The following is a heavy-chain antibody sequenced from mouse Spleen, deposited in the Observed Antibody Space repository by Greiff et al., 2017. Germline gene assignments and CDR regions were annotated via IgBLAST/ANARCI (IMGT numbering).Heavy chain of an antibody. V-gene: IGHV1-82*01. J-gene: IGHJ3*01. CDR1: GYAFSSSW. CDR2: IYPGDGDT. Sequence: VQLQQSGPELVKPGASVKISCKASGYAFSSSWMNWVKQRPGQGLEWIGRIYPGDGDTNYNGKFKGKATLTADKSSSTAYMQLSSLTSVDSAVYFCASPYPRFAYWGQGTLVTVSA. CDR3: ASPYPRFAY. D-gene: IGHD2-10*01.